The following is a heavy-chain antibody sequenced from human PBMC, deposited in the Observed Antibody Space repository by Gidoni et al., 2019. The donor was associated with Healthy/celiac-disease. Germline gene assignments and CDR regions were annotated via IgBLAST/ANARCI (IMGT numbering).Heavy chain of an antibody. CDR1: GFTFGDYA. CDR2: IRSKAYGGTT. D-gene: IGHD3-3*01. J-gene: IGHJ5*02. Sequence: EVQLVESGGGLVQPGRSLRLSCTASGFTFGDYAMSWVRQAPGKGLEWVGFIRSKAYGGTTEYAASVKGRFTISRDDSKSIAYLQMNSLKTEDTAVYYCTRMQTSSPITIFGVVTDNWFDPWGQGTLVTVSS. CDR3: TRMQTSSPITIFGVVTDNWFDP. V-gene: IGHV3-49*04.